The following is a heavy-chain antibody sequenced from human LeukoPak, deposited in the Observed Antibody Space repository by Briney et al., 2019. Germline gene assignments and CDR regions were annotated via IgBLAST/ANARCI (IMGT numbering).Heavy chain of an antibody. D-gene: IGHD1-26*01. Sequence: SLRLSCAASGFTFDDYAMHWVRQAPGKGLEWVSGISWNSGSIGYADSVKGRFTISRDNAKNSLYLQMNSLRAEDTALYYCAKDTRWELLAYFDYWGQGTLVTVSS. CDR1: GFTFDDYA. CDR2: ISWNSGSI. J-gene: IGHJ4*02. CDR3: AKDTRWELLAYFDY. V-gene: IGHV3-9*01.